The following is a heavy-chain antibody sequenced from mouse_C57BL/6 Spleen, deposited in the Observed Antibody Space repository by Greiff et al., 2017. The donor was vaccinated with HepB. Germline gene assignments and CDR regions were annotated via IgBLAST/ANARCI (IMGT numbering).Heavy chain of an antibody. V-gene: IGHV1-82*01. CDR2: IYPGDGDT. J-gene: IGHJ1*03. Sequence: VQLKESGPELVKPGASVKISCKASGYAFSSSWMNWVKQRPGKGLEWIGRIYPGDGDTNYNGKFKGKATLTADKSSSTAYMQLSSLTSEDSAVYFCARDTTTYWYFDVWGTGTTVTVSS. D-gene: IGHD1-1*01. CDR1: GYAFSSSW. CDR3: ARDTTTYWYFDV.